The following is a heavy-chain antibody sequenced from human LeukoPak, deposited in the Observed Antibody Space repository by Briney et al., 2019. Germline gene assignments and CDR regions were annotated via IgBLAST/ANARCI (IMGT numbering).Heavy chain of an antibody. CDR3: ARDLTISAGLGP. CDR1: GYTFTSYD. CDR2: MNPNSGNT. J-gene: IGHJ5*02. D-gene: IGHD3-3*01. Sequence: ASVKVSCKASGYTFTSYDINWVRQAPGQGLEWMGWMNPNSGNTGYAQKFQGRVTITRNTSISTAYMELSSLRSEDTAVYYCARDLTISAGLGPWGQGTLVTVSS. V-gene: IGHV1-8*03.